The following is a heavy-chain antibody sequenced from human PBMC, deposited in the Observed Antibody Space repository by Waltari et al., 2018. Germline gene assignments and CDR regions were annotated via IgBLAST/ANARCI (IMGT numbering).Heavy chain of an antibody. V-gene: IGHV4-38-2*01. CDR1: GYSIRRGYY. D-gene: IGHD4-17*01. CDR3: ARHGDYNVRFDY. J-gene: IGHJ4*02. CDR2: NTHSGST. Sequence: QVQLQESGPGLVKPSETLSLTCAVSGYSIRRGYYWRWIRQPPGKGLVWIGGNTHSGSTYYNPSRRSRITIAVDTSKNQFSLKLSSVTAADTDVYYCARHGDYNVRFDYWGQGTLVTVSS.